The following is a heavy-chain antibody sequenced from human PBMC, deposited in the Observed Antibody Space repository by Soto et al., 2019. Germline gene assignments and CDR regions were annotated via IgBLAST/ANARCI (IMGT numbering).Heavy chain of an antibody. J-gene: IGHJ4*01. Sequence: SETLSLTCTVSGGPISSSSYYWGWIRQPPGKGLEWIGSIYYSGSTYYNPSLKSRVTISVDTSKNQFSLKLSSVTAADTAVYYCTTDSYITVTPVRLDYWGHGTLVTVSS. D-gene: IGHD4-4*01. CDR1: GGPISSSSYY. CDR2: IYYSGST. CDR3: TTDSYITVTPVRLDY. V-gene: IGHV4-39*03.